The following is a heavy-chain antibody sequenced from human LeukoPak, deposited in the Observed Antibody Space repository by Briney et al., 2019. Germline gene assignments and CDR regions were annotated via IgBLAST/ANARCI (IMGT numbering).Heavy chain of an antibody. CDR3: ATTSGNYLYFQH. D-gene: IGHD1-26*01. CDR1: GFTVSSNY. Sequence: PGGSLRLSCAASGFTVSSNYMSWVRQAPGKGLEWISVIYNDGTTYYADSVKGRLTISRDDSKNTLYLQMSSLRVDDTAVYYCATTSGNYLYFQHWGQGTLVTVSS. CDR2: IYNDGTT. V-gene: IGHV3-66*01. J-gene: IGHJ1*01.